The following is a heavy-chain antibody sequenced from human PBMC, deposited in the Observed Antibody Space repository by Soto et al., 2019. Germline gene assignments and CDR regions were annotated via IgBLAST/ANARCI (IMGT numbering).Heavy chain of an antibody. D-gene: IGHD5-12*01. CDR3: SDSGYNY. J-gene: IGHJ4*02. Sequence: QVQLVESGGGVVQPGRSLRLSCAASGFTFSSYGIHWVRQAPGKGLEWVALISYDGSYKYYADSVKGRFTISRDNSKTTLYMQMNSLRAEDTDVYYCSDSGYNYWGQGTLVTVSS. CDR2: ISYDGSYK. CDR1: GFTFSSYG. V-gene: IGHV3-30*03.